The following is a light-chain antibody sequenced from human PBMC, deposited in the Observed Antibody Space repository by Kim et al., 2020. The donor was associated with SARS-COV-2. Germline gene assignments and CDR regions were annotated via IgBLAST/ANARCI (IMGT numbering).Light chain of an antibody. Sequence: SSELTQDPAVSVALGQTVRITCQGDSLRSYYASWYQQKPGQAPVLVIYGKNNRPSGIPDRFSGSSSGNTASLTITGAQAEDEADYYCTSRDRSGTPGFGG. CDR1: SLRSYY. CDR2: GKN. CDR3: TSRDRSGTPG. V-gene: IGLV3-19*01. J-gene: IGLJ2*01.